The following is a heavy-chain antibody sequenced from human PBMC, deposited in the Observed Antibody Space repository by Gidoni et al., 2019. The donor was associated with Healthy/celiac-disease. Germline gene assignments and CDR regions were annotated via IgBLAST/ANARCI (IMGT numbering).Heavy chain of an antibody. J-gene: IGHJ3*02. D-gene: IGHD3-10*01. CDR2: IRYDGSNK. CDR3: AKDPTMVRGMPGI. CDR1: GFTFSRYG. V-gene: IGHV3-30*02. Sequence: QVQLVESGGGVVQPGGSLRLSCAASGFTFSRYGMHWVRQAQGKGLEWVAFIRYDGSNKYYADSVKGRFTISRDNSKNTLYLQMNSLRAEDTAVYYCAKDPTMVRGMPGIWGQGTMVTVSS.